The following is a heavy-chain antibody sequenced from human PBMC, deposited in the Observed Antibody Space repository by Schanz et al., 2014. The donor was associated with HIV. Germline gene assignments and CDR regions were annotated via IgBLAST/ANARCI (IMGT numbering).Heavy chain of an antibody. J-gene: IGHJ4*02. CDR3: AKAGLFFGQLWLGFFDY. CDR2: ISHNGNND. D-gene: IGHD5-18*01. Sequence: QVHLVESGGGVVQPGRSLRLSCAASEFTFSTNDMHWVRQVPGKGLEWEAVISHNGNNDYYAESVKGRVTISRDNSKNTLYLQMNNLKTEDTAVYYCAKAGLFFGQLWLGFFDYWGQGAQVTVSS. V-gene: IGHV3-30*18. CDR1: EFTFSTND.